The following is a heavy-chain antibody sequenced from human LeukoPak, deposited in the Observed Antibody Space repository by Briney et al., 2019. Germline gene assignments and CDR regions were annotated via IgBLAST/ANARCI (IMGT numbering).Heavy chain of an antibody. Sequence: PSETLSLTCTVSGGSISSYYWSWIRQPPGKGLEWIGYIYYSGSTNYNPSLKSRVTISVDTSKNQFSLTLSSVTAADTAVYYCARGVEYSSSSGLGYWGQGTLVTVSS. J-gene: IGHJ4*02. CDR3: ARGVEYSSSSGLGY. V-gene: IGHV4-59*01. CDR1: GGSISSYY. CDR2: IYYSGST. D-gene: IGHD6-6*01.